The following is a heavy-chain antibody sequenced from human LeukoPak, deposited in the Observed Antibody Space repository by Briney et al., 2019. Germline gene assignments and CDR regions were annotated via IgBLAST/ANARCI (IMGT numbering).Heavy chain of an antibody. V-gene: IGHV4-39*01. CDR2: NYCSGST. CDR1: GGSISSSSYY. CDR3: ARQEAGYDHVWGSHY. D-gene: IGHD3-16*01. J-gene: IGHJ4*02. Sequence: SETLSLTCTVSGGSISSSSYYWGWIRHPPGKGLEWIGSNYCSGSTYYNPSLKSRVTISVDTSKNQFSLKLSSVTDADTAVYYCARQEAGYDHVWGSHYWGQGTLVTVSS.